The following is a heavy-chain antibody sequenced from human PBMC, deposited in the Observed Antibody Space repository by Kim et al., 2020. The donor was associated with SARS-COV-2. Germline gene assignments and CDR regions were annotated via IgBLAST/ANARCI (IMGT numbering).Heavy chain of an antibody. CDR2: INPNSGGT. CDR3: ARGPVYDSSGEPFDY. V-gene: IGHV1-2*02. D-gene: IGHD3-22*01. J-gene: IGHJ4*02. CDR1: GYTFTGYY. Sequence: ASVKVSCKASGYTFTGYYMHWVRQAPGQGLEWMGWINPNSGGTNYAQKFQGRVTMTRDTSISTAYMELSRLRSDDTAVYYCARGPVYDSSGEPFDYWGQGTLVTVSS.